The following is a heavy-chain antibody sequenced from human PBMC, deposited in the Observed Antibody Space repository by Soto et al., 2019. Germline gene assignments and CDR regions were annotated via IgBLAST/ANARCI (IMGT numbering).Heavy chain of an antibody. V-gene: IGHV4-59*01. D-gene: IGHD3-22*01. CDR2: IYYSGST. CDR1: GGSISSYY. Sequence: SETLSLTCTVSGGSISSYYWSWIRQPPGKGLEWIGYIYYSGSTTYNPSLRSRVTISVDTSKNQFSLKLSSVIAADTAVYYCARSLGYYDSRGYYYDWYFDLWGRGTLVT. CDR3: ARSLGYYDSRGYYYDWYFDL. J-gene: IGHJ2*01.